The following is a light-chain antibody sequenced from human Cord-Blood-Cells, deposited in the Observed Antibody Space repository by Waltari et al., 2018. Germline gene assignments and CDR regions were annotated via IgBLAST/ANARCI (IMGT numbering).Light chain of an antibody. CDR1: SSYVGGYNY. V-gene: IGLV2-14*03. CDR3: SSYTSSSTLV. Sequence: QSALTQPAPVSGSPGQSITISCTGTSSYVGGYNYISWYQKHQGKPPKPIIYDVSKRPSGVSNRFSGSKSGNTASLTISGLQAEDEADYYCSSYTSSSTLVFGGGTKLTVL. CDR2: DVS. J-gene: IGLJ3*02.